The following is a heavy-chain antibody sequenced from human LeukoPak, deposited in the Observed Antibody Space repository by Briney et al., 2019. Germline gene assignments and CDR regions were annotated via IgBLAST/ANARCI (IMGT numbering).Heavy chain of an antibody. J-gene: IGHJ4*02. CDR3: ARGRAYSSSSGLFDY. CDR1: GGTFSSYA. Sequence: SVKVSCKASGGTFSSYAISWVRQAPGQGLEWMGRIIPILGIANYAQKFQGRVTITADKSTSTAYMELSSLRSEDTAVYYCARGRAYSSSSGLFDYWGQGTLVTVSA. CDR2: IIPILGIA. V-gene: IGHV1-69*04. D-gene: IGHD6-6*01.